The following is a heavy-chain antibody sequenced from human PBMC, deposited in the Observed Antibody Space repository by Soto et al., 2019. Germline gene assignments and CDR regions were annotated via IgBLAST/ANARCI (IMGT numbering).Heavy chain of an antibody. J-gene: IGHJ4*02. V-gene: IGHV1-69*19. D-gene: IGHD6-13*01. CDR1: GDLFNNYA. CDR3: AASTSLAAAGYFKF. Sequence: QVQLVQSGAEVKEPGSSVKVSCKATGDLFNNYAFNWVRQAPGQGLEWMGRISPLFSTTNYAQKFQGRVTTGADELTIIVYLELSNLESEDSAMYYCAASTSLAAAGYFKFWGQGTLVTVSP. CDR2: ISPLFSTT.